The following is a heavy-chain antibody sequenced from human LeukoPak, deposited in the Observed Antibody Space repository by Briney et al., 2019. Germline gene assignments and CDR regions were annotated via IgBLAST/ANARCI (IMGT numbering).Heavy chain of an antibody. J-gene: IGHJ5*02. CDR3: ARGRRATIFGVVIMNWFYP. V-gene: IGHV4-34*01. D-gene: IGHD3-3*01. CDR2: INHSGST. Sequence: SETLSLTCAVYGGSFSGYYWSWIRQPPGKGLEWIGEINHSGSTNYNPSLKSRVTISVDTSKNQFSLKLSSVTAADTAVYYCARGRRATIFGVVIMNWFYPWGQGTLVTVSS. CDR1: GGSFSGYY.